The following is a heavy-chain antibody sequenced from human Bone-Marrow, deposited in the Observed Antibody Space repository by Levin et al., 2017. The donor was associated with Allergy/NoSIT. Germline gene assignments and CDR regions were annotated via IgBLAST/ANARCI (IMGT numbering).Heavy chain of an antibody. Sequence: KASETLSLNCNVSHGSISSREYFWGWIRQPPGKGLEWIGAIHSDGSTYYNPSLKSRVRTTMDTAKNQFSLKVTSLTAADTAVYYCVWGFSAWYNWFDPWGQGTPVTVSA. D-gene: IGHD3-10*01. CDR2: IHSDGST. CDR3: VWGFSAWYNWFDP. J-gene: IGHJ5*02. V-gene: IGHV4-39*07. CDR1: HGSISSREYF.